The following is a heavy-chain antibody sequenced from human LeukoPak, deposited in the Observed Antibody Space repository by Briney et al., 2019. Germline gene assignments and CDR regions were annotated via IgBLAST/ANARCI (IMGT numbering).Heavy chain of an antibody. J-gene: IGHJ6*03. Sequence: PGGSLRLSCAASGFTFSSYSMNWVRQAPGKGLEWVSSISSSSSYIYYADSVKGRFTISRDNAKNSLYLQMNSLRAEDTAVYYCARGVHCGGDCYLPGYYYMDVWGKGTTVTVSS. CDR3: ARGVHCGGDCYLPGYYYMDV. CDR2: ISSSSSYI. V-gene: IGHV3-21*01. D-gene: IGHD2-21*02. CDR1: GFTFSSYS.